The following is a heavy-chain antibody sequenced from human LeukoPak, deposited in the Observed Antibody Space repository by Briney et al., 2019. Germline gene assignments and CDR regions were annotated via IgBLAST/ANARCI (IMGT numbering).Heavy chain of an antibody. D-gene: IGHD1-7*01. V-gene: IGHV3-7*01. J-gene: IGHJ5*02. CDR2: IKQDGSEK. CDR1: GFTFSSYW. Sequence: GGSLRLSCAASGFTFSSYWMSWVRQAPGKGLEWVANIKQDGSEKYYVDSVKGRFTISRDNAKNSLYLQMNSLRAEDTAVYYCARDHANSNYDLHWFDPWGQGTLVTVSS. CDR3: ARDHANSNYDLHWFDP.